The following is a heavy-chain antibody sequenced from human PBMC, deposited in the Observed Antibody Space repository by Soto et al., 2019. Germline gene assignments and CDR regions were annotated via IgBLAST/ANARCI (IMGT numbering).Heavy chain of an antibody. J-gene: IGHJ4*02. CDR1: GGSISSYY. CDR3: ARAEPTYGSGSYQFDY. D-gene: IGHD3-10*01. V-gene: IGHV4-59*01. CDR2: IYYSGST. Sequence: QVQLQESCAGLVKPSETLSLTCTVSGGSISSYYWSWIRQPPGKGLEWIGYIYYSGSTNYNPSLKSRVTISVDTSKNQFSLKLSSVTAADTAVYYCARAEPTYGSGSYQFDYWGQGTLVTVSS.